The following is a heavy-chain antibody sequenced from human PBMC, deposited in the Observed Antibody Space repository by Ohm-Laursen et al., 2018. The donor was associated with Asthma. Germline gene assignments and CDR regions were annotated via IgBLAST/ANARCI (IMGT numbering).Heavy chain of an antibody. CDR1: GFTFSSYA. D-gene: IGHD4-17*01. J-gene: IGHJ4*02. CDR2: ISYDGSNK. V-gene: IGHV3-30*04. CDR3: ANLINTVTTMANFDY. Sequence: RSLRLSCAASGFTFSSYAMHWVRQAPGKGLEWVAVISYDGSNKYYADSVKGRFTISRDNSKNTLYLQMNSLRAEDTAVYYCANLINTVTTMANFDYWGQGTLVTVSS.